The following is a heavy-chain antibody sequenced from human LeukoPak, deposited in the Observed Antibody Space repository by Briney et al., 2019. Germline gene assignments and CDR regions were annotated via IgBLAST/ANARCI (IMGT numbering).Heavy chain of an antibody. Sequence: GSLRLSCAASGFTFSSYAMSWIRQPPGKGLEWIGYIYYSGSTNYNPSLKSRVTISVDTSKNQFSLKLSSVTAADTAVYYCARGHDAWGQGTLVTVSS. CDR3: ARGHDA. CDR2: IYYSGST. V-gene: IGHV4-59*01. CDR1: GFTFSSYA. J-gene: IGHJ5*02.